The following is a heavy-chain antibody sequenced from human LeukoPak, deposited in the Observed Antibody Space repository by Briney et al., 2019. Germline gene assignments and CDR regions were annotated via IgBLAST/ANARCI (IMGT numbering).Heavy chain of an antibody. V-gene: IGHV4-34*01. CDR2: INHSGST. Sequence: SETLPLTCAVYGGSFSGYYWSWIRQPPGKGLEWIGEINHSGSTNYNPSLKSRVTISVDTSKNQFSLKLSSVTAADTAVYYCARAYYDFWSGYRNWFDPWGQGTLVTVSS. J-gene: IGHJ5*02. CDR1: GGSFSGYY. D-gene: IGHD3-3*01. CDR3: ARAYYDFWSGYRNWFDP.